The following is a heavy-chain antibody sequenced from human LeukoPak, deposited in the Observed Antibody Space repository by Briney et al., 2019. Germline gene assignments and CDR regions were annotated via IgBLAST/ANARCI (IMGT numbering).Heavy chain of an antibody. V-gene: IGHV4-4*09. CDR2: IHTSGSN. CDR3: ARLSAAVHLGAFDL. D-gene: IGHD3-3*01. Sequence: SETLSLTCAVSGVSISPYYWAWIRQPPGKGLEWIGYIHTSGSNNQYPSLKSRATISVDKSKNHFSLRLTSVTAADTAVYYCARLSAAVHLGAFDLWGQGTMVTVSS. CDR1: GVSISPYY. J-gene: IGHJ3*01.